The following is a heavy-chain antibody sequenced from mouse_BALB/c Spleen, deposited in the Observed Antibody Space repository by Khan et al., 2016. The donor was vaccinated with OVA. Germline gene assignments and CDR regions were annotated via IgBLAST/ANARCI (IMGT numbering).Heavy chain of an antibody. V-gene: IGHV1S136*01. CDR2: INPYNDGT. D-gene: IGHD1-1*01. CDR3: ERKDYYDYWYFDV. CDR1: GYTFTSYV. J-gene: IGHJ1*01. Sequence: VQLKESGPELVKPGASVKMSCKASGYTFTSYVMHWVKQKPGQGLEWIGYINPYNDGTKYNEKFKGKATLTSDKSSSTANMEISSLTSEDSAVYYWERKDYYDYWYFDVWGAGTMVTVSS.